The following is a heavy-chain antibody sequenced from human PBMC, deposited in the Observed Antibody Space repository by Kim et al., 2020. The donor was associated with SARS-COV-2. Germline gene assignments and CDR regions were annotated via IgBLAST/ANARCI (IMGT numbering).Heavy chain of an antibody. D-gene: IGHD3-16*01. CDR3: ARHYKSWGIPHAFDI. CDR1: GGSISSSSYY. J-gene: IGHJ3*02. CDR2: IYYSGST. V-gene: IGHV4-39*01. Sequence: SETLSLTCTVSGGSISSSSYYWGWIRQPPGKGLEWIGSIYYSGSTYYNPSLKSRVTISVDTSKNQFSLKLSSVTAADTAVYYCARHYKSWGIPHAFDIWGQGTMVTVSS.